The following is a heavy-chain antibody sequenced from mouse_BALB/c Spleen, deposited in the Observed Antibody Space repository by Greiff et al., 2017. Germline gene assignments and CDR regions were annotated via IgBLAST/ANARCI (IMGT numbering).Heavy chain of an antibody. CDR2: IDPYYGGT. J-gene: IGHJ2*01. CDR1: GYSFTGYN. CDR3: EKGCGPPWNN. V-gene: IGHV1-39*01. Sequence: LQQSGPELEKPGASVKISCQASGYSFTGYNMNWVKQSNGKSLEWIGNIDPYYGGTSYNQKFKGKATLTVDKSSSTAYMQLKSRTSGDSTVYNCEKGCGPPWNNWGKGTTLTVSS.